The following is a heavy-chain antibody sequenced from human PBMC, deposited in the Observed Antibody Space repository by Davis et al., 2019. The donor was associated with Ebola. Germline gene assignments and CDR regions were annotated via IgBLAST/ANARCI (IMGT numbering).Heavy chain of an antibody. J-gene: IGHJ4*02. CDR3: ARDKAAPTRVARSYFDY. CDR1: GFTFSSYG. CDR2: IWYDGSHI. D-gene: IGHD5-12*01. Sequence: PGGSLRLSCAASGFTFSSYGMHWVRQAPGKGLEWVAVIWYDGSHIYYADSVKGRFTISRDNSKNTLYLQMNSLRAEDTAVYYCARDKAAPTRVARSYFDYWGRGTLVTVSS. V-gene: IGHV3-33*01.